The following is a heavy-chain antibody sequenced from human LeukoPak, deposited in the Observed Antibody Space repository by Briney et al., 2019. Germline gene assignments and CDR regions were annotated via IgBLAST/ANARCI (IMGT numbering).Heavy chain of an antibody. CDR3: ARDGTGGATAGFDH. V-gene: IGHV1-18*01. Sequence: ASVKVSCKAFGDSLSNHGISWVRQAPGQGLEWMGWISAYNGDTNYAQKVQGRVTMTTDTSTSTAYMELRSLRSDDTAVYYCARDGTGGATAGFDHWGQGTLVTVSS. CDR1: GDSLSNHG. D-gene: IGHD1-26*01. J-gene: IGHJ4*02. CDR2: ISAYNGDT.